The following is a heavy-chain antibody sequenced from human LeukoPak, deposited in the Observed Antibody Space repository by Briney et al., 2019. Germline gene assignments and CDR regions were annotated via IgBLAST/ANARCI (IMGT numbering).Heavy chain of an antibody. V-gene: IGHV1-69*04. CDR2: IIPIFGIT. CDR3: ASGRVSTETTYCFVP. Sequence: SVKVSCKASGGTFISNAITWVRQAPGQGLEWMGRIIPIFGITDYAQKFQGRVTITADKSTSTAYMEFSSLRSEDTAVYYCASGRVSTETTYCFVPWGQGTLISVSS. CDR1: GGTFISNA. D-gene: IGHD4-11*01. J-gene: IGHJ5*02.